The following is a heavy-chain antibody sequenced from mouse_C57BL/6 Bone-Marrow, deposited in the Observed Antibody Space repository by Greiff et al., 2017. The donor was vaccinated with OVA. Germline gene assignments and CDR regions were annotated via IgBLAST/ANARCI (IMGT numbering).Heavy chain of an antibody. CDR2: IDPENGDT. V-gene: IGHV14-4*01. CDR3: TTYRVITTVVAPGAMDY. J-gene: IGHJ4*01. D-gene: IGHD1-1*01. Sequence: VQLQQSGAELVRPGASVKLSCTASGFNIKDDYMHWVKQRPEQGLEWIGWIDPENGDTEYASKFQGKATITADTSSNTAYLQLSSLPSEDTAVYYCTTYRVITTVVAPGAMDYWGQGTSVTVSS. CDR1: GFNIKDDY.